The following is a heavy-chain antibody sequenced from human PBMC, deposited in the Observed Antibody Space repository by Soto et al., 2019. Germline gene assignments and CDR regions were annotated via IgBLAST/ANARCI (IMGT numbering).Heavy chain of an antibody. D-gene: IGHD2-21*02. Sequence: ILSCSASGFSFSTYAMHWVRQAPGKGLEHVSAIRSNGGSTYYAESVKGRFSISRDNSKNTLFLQMSSLRAEDTAVYYCVKAGWCGGDCYSGFDYWGQGTLVTVSS. V-gene: IGHV3-64D*06. J-gene: IGHJ4*02. CDR1: GFSFSTYA. CDR3: VKAGWCGGDCYSGFDY. CDR2: IRSNGGST.